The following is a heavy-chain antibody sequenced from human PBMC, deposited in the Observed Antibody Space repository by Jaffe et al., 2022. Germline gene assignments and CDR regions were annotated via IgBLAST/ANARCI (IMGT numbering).Heavy chain of an antibody. D-gene: IGHD3-16*01. CDR3: ARLGRVSGVGTYYFDY. CDR1: GGSISSYY. V-gene: IGHV4-59*01. CDR2: IYYSGST. Sequence: QVQLQESGPGLVKPSETLSLTCTVSGGSISSYYWSWIRQPPGKGLEWIGYIYYSGSTNYNPSLKSRVTISVDTSKNQFSLKLSSVTAADTAVYYCARLGRVSGVGTYYFDYWGQGTLVTVSS. J-gene: IGHJ4*02.